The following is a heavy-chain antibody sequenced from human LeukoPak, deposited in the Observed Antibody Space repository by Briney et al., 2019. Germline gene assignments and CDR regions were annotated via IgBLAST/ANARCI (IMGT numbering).Heavy chain of an antibody. CDR2: IKQDGSEK. CDR1: GFTFSRYW. V-gene: IGHV3-7*01. Sequence: GGSLRLSCAAPGFTFSRYWMSWIRQAPGKGLEWVANIKQDGSEKYYVDSVKGRFTISRDNAKNSLYLQMNSLRAEDTAVYYCARSARIAAAGFDYWGQGTLVTVSS. D-gene: IGHD6-13*01. J-gene: IGHJ4*02. CDR3: ARSARIAAAGFDY.